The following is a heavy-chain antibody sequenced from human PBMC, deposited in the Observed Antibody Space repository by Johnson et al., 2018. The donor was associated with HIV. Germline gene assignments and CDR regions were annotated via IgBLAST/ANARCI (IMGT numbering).Heavy chain of an antibody. V-gene: IGHV3-66*02. D-gene: IGHD6-19*01. J-gene: IGHJ3*02. CDR1: GFTFSRYW. Sequence: EVQLVESGGGLVQPGGSLRLSCAGSGFTFSRYWMHWVRQAPGKGLVWVSVIYSGGSTYYADSVKGRFTISRDNAKNSLFLQMNSLRAEDTAVYYCARLSGAFDIWGQGTMVTVSS. CDR3: ARLSGAFDI. CDR2: IYSGGST.